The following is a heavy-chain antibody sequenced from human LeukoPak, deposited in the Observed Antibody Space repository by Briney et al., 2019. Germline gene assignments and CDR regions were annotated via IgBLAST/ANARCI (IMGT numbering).Heavy chain of an antibody. CDR2: ISSSSRYI. V-gene: IGHV3-21*01. CDR3: ASWRYCGETNCYPH. Sequence: KAGGSLRLSCAASGFTFSSYSMNWVRQAPGKGLEWVSSISSSSRYIYYADSVKGRFTISRDNAKSTLYLQMNNLRAEDTAMYYCASWRYCGETNCYPHWGQGTLVTVSS. CDR1: GFTFSSYS. J-gene: IGHJ4*02. D-gene: IGHD2-21*01.